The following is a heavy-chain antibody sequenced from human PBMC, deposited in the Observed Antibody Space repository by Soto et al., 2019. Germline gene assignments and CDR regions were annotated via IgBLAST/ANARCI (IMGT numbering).Heavy chain of an antibody. CDR2: IIPIFGTA. V-gene: IGHV1-69*13. D-gene: IGHD1-26*01. Sequence: SVKVSCKASGGTFSSYAISWVRQAPGQGLVWMGGIIPIFGTANYAQKFQGRVTITADESTSTAYMELSSLRSEDTAVYYCARSSSRVGALNRFDYWGQGTLVTVSS. CDR3: ARSSSRVGALNRFDY. J-gene: IGHJ4*02. CDR1: GGTFSSYA.